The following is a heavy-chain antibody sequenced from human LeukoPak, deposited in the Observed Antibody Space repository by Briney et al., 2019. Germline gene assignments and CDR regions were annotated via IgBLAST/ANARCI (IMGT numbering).Heavy chain of an antibody. D-gene: IGHD2-2*01. V-gene: IGHV4-34*01. CDR3: ARVPGRPADVFDH. Sequence: SETLSLTCAVYSGSLSGFSWNWIRQPPGKGLEWIGEINHSGNTNYNPSLKSRLTISADTSKNQFSLKLSFVTAADTAFYYCARVPGRPADVFDHWGQGTLVTVSS. CDR1: SGSLSGFS. CDR2: INHSGNT. J-gene: IGHJ4*02.